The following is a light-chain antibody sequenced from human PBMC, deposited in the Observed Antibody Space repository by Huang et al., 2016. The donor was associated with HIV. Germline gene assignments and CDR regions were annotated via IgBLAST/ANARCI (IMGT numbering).Light chain of an antibody. Sequence: EIQMTQSPSSLSASVGDTVTITCRASQNIDIYLNWYPQRPGKAPKLLIYTASSLQTGVPSRVSGSGSGTDFTLTIDSLQPEDFATYYCLQSYSMFRTFGQGTKLDFK. CDR1: QNIDIY. J-gene: IGKJ2*01. CDR2: TAS. V-gene: IGKV1-39*01. CDR3: LQSYSMFRT.